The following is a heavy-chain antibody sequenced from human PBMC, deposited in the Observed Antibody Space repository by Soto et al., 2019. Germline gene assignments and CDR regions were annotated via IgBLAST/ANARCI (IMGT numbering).Heavy chain of an antibody. J-gene: IGHJ6*02. D-gene: IGHD3-10*01. V-gene: IGHV1-18*01. CDR2: ISAYNGNT. Sequence: ASVKVSCKASGYTFTSYGISWVRQAPGQGLEWMGWISAYNGNTNYAQKLQGRVTMTTDTSTSTAYMELRSLRSDDTAVYYYARNSRDLWFGELLYVSQNYYYHYGMDVWGQGSTVTVAS. CDR1: GYTFTSYG. CDR3: ARNSRDLWFGELLYVSQNYYYHYGMDV.